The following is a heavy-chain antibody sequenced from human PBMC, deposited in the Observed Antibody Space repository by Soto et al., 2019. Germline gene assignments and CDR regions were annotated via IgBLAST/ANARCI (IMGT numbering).Heavy chain of an antibody. J-gene: IGHJ6*03. CDR3: ARDKQGGGTKREYYYMDV. D-gene: IGHD1-1*01. V-gene: IGHV3-11*01. CDR2: ISSSGSTI. CDR1: GFTFSDYY. Sequence: GGSLRLSCAASGFTFSDYYMSWIRQAPGKGLEWVSYISSSGSTIYYADSVKGRFTISRDNAKNSLYLQMNSLRAEDTAVYYCARDKQGGGTKREYYYMDVWGKGTTVTVSS.